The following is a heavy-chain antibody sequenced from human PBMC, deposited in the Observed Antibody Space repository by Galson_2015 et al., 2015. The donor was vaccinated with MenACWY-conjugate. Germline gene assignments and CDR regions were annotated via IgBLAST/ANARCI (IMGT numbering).Heavy chain of an antibody. V-gene: IGHV5-10-1*01. J-gene: IGHJ4*02. Sequence: QSGAEVKKPGESLKISCQGSGYTFGSYYITWVRQMPGKGLEWMGRIDPADSYARYSPSFQGHVIFSLDKSISTAYLQWSSLKASDTAMYYCARLPRYSASRGALGYLDNWGQGTRVTVST. CDR2: IDPADSYA. CDR3: ARLPRYSASRGALGYLDN. CDR1: GYTFGSYY. D-gene: IGHD5-18*01.